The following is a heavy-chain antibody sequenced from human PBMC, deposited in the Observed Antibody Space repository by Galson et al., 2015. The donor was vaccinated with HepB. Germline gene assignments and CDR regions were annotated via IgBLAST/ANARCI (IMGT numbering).Heavy chain of an antibody. CDR3: ARGSGTLDF. D-gene: IGHD1-7*01. J-gene: IGHJ4*02. CDR2: ISSSSSYI. CDR1: GFTFSSYS. V-gene: IGHV3-21*04. Sequence: SLRLSCAASGFTFSSYSMNWVRQAPGEGLEWVSSISSSSSYIYYADSVRGRFTISRDNSKNTLFLQMNSLRAEDTAIYYCARGSGTLDFWGQGTLVTVSS.